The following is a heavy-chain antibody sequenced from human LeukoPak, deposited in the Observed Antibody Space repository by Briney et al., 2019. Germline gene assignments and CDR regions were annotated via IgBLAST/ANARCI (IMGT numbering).Heavy chain of an antibody. D-gene: IGHD4-17*01. V-gene: IGHV4-59*01. CDR2: ISDSGST. CDR3: ARVFRGAVTSNWFDP. J-gene: IGHJ5*02. CDR1: VAPLNGNF. Sequence: SETLSLTCTVSVAPLNGNFWTWFGKPPGKGLEWIGYISDSGSTNYNPSLKSRVTLSVDSSNTEFSLRLNSVTAADTAVYYCARVFRGAVTSNWFDPWGQGTPVTVSS.